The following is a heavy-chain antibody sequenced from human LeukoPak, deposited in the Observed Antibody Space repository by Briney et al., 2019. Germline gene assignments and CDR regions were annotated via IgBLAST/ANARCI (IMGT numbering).Heavy chain of an antibody. J-gene: IGHJ4*02. D-gene: IGHD2-2*01. CDR3: AKAHCSPTSCSRIDY. Sequence: GGSLRLSCAASGFTFSTCAMGWVRQAPGKGLGWVSAISGSGGSTFYADSVKGRFTISRDNSKNTVYLQMSGLRAEDTALYYCAKAHCSPTSCSRIDYWGQGPLVPDSS. V-gene: IGHV3-23*01. CDR1: GFTFSTCA. CDR2: ISGSGGST.